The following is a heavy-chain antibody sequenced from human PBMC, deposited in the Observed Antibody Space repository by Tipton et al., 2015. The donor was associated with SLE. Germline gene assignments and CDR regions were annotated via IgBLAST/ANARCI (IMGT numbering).Heavy chain of an antibody. V-gene: IGHV4-59*01. J-gene: IGHJ3*02. D-gene: IGHD2-15*01. CDR3: ARDLLVSAPGAFDI. CDR1: GGSISSYY. Sequence: TLSLTCTVSGGSISSYYWSWIRQPPGKGLEWIGYIFYSGSTNYNPSLKSRVTISVDTSKNQFSLKLSSVTAADTAVYYCARDLLVSAPGAFDIWGQGTMVTVSS. CDR2: IFYSGST.